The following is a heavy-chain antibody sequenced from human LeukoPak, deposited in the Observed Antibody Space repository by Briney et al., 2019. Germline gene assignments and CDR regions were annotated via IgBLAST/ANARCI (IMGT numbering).Heavy chain of an antibody. Sequence: SETLSLTCTVPGGSISSYYWSWIRQPPGKGLEWIGYIYYSGSTNYNPSLKSRVTISVDTSKNQFSLKLSSVTAADTAVYYCARAHSSSWYRWDYWGQGTLVTVSS. CDR1: GGSISSYY. D-gene: IGHD6-13*01. J-gene: IGHJ4*02. V-gene: IGHV4-59*01. CDR3: ARAHSSSWYRWDY. CDR2: IYYSGST.